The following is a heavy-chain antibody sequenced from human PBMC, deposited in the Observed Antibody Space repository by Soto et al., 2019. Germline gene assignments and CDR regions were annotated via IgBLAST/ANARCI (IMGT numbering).Heavy chain of an antibody. CDR1: GFTFSNAW. CDR2: IKSKTDGGTT. CDR3: TTDPSSVVTRGLMKNFAY. D-gene: IGHD2-21*02. J-gene: IGHJ4*02. Sequence: PGGSLRLSCAASGFTFSNAWMNWVRQAPGKGLEWVGRIKSKTDGGTTDYAAPVKGRFTISRDDSKNTLYLQMNSLKTEDTAVYYCTTDPSSVVTRGLMKNFAYSGQRTLVTGSS. V-gene: IGHV3-15*07.